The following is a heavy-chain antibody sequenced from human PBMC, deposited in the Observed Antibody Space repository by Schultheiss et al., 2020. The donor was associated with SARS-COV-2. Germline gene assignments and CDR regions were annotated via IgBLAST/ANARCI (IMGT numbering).Heavy chain of an antibody. CDR3: ARAGMDV. J-gene: IGHJ6*02. CDR1: GVTFSSYA. CDR2: LSGSGRDT. D-gene: IGHD3-10*01. Sequence: WGSLRLSCAASGVTFSSYAMRWVRQAPGKGLEWVSSLSGSGRDTYYADSVQGRFIISRDNAKNSLYLQMNSLRAEDTAVYYCARAGMDVWGQGTTVTVSS. V-gene: IGHV3-21*01.